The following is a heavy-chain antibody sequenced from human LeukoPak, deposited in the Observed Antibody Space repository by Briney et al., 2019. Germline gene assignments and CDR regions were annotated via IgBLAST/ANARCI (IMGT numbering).Heavy chain of an antibody. Sequence: GGSLRLSCAASGITFSSYWMSWVRQAPGKGLEWVANIKQDGSEKYYVDSVKGRFTISRDNAMNSLYLQMNSLRAEDTAVYYCARHNYDFWSVYMDVWGKGTTVTVSS. D-gene: IGHD3-3*01. CDR1: GITFSSYW. J-gene: IGHJ6*03. CDR2: IKQDGSEK. V-gene: IGHV3-7*01. CDR3: ARHNYDFWSVYMDV.